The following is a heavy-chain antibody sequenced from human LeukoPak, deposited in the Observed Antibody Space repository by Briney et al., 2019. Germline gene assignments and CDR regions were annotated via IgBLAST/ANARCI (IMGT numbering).Heavy chain of an antibody. CDR3: ASLHYDILTGYRAYCMDV. V-gene: IGHV1-69*05. J-gene: IGHJ6*03. Sequence: SVKVSCKASGGTFSSYAISWVRQAPGQGLEWMGRIIPIFGTANYAQKFQGRVTITTDESTSTAYMELSSLRSEDTAVYYCASLHYDILTGYRAYCMDVWGKGTTVTVSS. CDR2: IIPIFGTA. D-gene: IGHD3-9*01. CDR1: GGTFSSYA.